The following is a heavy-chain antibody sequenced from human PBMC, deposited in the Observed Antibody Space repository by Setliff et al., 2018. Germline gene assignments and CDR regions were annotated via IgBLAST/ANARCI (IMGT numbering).Heavy chain of an antibody. D-gene: IGHD6-13*01. V-gene: IGHV1-2*02. Sequence: ASVKVSCKASGHSLTGYYMHWVRQAPGQGLEWMGWINPNSGGTKYAQNFQGRVTMTRDTSTSTIYLELNSLTSDDTAVYYCVRGGLAAAGKKGVFEHWGQGTLVTVSS. J-gene: IGHJ4*02. CDR2: INPNSGGT. CDR3: VRGGLAAAGKKGVFEH. CDR1: GHSLTGYY.